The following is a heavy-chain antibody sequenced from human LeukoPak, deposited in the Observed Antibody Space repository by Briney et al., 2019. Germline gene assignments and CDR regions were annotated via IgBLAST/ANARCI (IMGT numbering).Heavy chain of an antibody. CDR2: IYSSGST. V-gene: IGHV4-4*07. CDR3: AREDYDDSGAWYFDL. CDR1: GDSISSFY. Sequence: PSETLSLTCTVSGDSISSFYWSWIRKPAGKGLEWIGRIYSSGSTNYNPSLESRVTMSVDTSKNQLSLKLSSVTAADTAVYYCAREDYDDSGAWYFDLWGRGTLVTVSS. D-gene: IGHD3-3*01. J-gene: IGHJ2*01.